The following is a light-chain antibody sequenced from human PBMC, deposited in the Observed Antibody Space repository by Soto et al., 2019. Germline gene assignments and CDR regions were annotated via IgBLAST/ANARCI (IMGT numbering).Light chain of an antibody. CDR3: TQSTHFPRT. CDR1: QSLVHSDGNTS. Sequence: DIVLTQTPLSSPVTLGQPPSISCSSSQSLVHSDGNTSLSWLQQRQGKRPRLQIFWVFNSFSGVTDRFSGSGAGTDFTLKISRVEAEDVGVYYCTQSTHFPRTFGQGTKVEIK. V-gene: IGKV2-24*01. CDR2: WVF. J-gene: IGKJ1*01.